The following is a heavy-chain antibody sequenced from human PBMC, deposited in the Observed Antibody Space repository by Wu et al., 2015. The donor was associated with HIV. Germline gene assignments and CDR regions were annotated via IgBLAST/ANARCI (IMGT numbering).Heavy chain of an antibody. V-gene: IGHV1-69*05. J-gene: IGHJ4*02. CDR1: GGTFSSYA. CDR2: IIPIFGTA. CDR3: AREKETNYYDSSGYNYFDL. Sequence: QVQLVQSGAEVKKPGSSVKVSCKASGGTFSSYAISWVRQAPGQGLEWMGGIIPIFGTANYAQKFQGRVTITTDESTSTAYMELSSLRSEDTAVYYCAREKETNYYDSSGYNYFDLLGPGNAGHRLL. D-gene: IGHD3-22*01.